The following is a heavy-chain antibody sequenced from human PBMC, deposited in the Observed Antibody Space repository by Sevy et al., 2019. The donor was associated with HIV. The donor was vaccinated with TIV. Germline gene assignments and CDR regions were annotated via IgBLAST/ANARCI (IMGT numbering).Heavy chain of an antibody. CDR3: ASIKGASSSYAMDV. D-gene: IGHD2-2*01. CDR2: IYSAGTT. V-gene: IGHV3-53*01. J-gene: IGHJ6*02. Sequence: GGSLRLSCVASGVTVGSLSINWVRQAPGKGLEWVSLIYSAGTTFYSDSVKGRFTISRDNSNNTLDLQMNSLRAEDTAIYYCASIKGASSSYAMDVWGQGTTVTVSS. CDR1: GVTVGSLS.